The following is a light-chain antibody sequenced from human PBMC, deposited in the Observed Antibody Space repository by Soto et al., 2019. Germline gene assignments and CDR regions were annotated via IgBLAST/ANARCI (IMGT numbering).Light chain of an antibody. CDR2: DAS. V-gene: IGKV3-11*01. CDR3: QQSYSTLWT. J-gene: IGKJ1*01. CDR1: QSVSRY. Sequence: EVVLTQSPDTLSFSPGESATLSCRASQSVSRYLAWYQQKPGQTPRLLIYDASNRAAGIPARFSGSGSGTDFTLTISSLQPEDFATYYCQQSYSTLWTFGQGTKVDIK.